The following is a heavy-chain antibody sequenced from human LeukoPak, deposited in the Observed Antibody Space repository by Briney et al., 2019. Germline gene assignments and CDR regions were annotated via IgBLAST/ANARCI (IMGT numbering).Heavy chain of an antibody. CDR1: GYTFTSYG. J-gene: IGHJ5*02. CDR2: ISAYNGNT. D-gene: IGHD2-15*01. V-gene: IGHV1-18*01. CDR3: ARLVTGYCSGGSCST. Sequence: ASVKVSCKASGYTFTSYGISWVRQAPGQGLEWMGWISAYNGNTNYAQKFQGRVTMTRDTSISTAYMELSRLRSDDTAVYYCARLVTGYCSGGSCSTWGQGTLVTVSS.